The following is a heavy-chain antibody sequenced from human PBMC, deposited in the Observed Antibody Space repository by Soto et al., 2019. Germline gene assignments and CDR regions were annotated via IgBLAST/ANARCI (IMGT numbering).Heavy chain of an antibody. V-gene: IGHV3-23*01. J-gene: IGHJ3*01. CDR2: GDGSGFTS. Sequence: EVQLLESGGGLVQPGGSLRLSCAASGLTFNSYAMTWVRQAPGRGLEWVSGGDGSGFTSYHADSVKGRFTIPRDNSKNTLYLQMNSLRAEDTAVYYCAKALGLYCGGDCFDAFDVWGQGAMVSVSS. CDR3: AKALGLYCGGDCFDAFDV. CDR1: GLTFNSYA. D-gene: IGHD2-21*02.